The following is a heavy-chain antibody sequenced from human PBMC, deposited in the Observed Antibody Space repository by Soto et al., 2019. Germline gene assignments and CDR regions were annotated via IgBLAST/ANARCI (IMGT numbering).Heavy chain of an antibody. Sequence: GGSLRLSCAASGFTFDDYAMHWVRQAPGKGLEWVSGISWNSGSIGYADSVKCRFTISRDNAKNSLYLQMNSLRAEDTALYYCAKAYRYCSSTSCDRTYDYIWGSYRQSFDYWGQGTLVTVSS. V-gene: IGHV3-9*01. J-gene: IGHJ4*02. D-gene: IGHD3-16*02. CDR1: GFTFDDYA. CDR3: AKAYRYCSSTSCDRTYDYIWGSYRQSFDY. CDR2: ISWNSGSI.